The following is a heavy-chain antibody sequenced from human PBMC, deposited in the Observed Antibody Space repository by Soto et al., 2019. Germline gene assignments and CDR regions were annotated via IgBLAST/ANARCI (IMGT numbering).Heavy chain of an antibody. J-gene: IGHJ4*02. D-gene: IGHD6-19*01. CDR3: ARHVSGWHLYYFDY. V-gene: IGHV4-39*01. Sequence: QLQLQESGPGLVKPSETLSLTCTVSGGSISSSSYYWGWIRQPPGKGLEWIGSIYYSGSTYYNPSLKSRVTISVDTSKNQFSLKLSSVTAADTAVYYCARHVSGWHLYYFDYWGQGTLVTVSS. CDR2: IYYSGST. CDR1: GGSISSSSYY.